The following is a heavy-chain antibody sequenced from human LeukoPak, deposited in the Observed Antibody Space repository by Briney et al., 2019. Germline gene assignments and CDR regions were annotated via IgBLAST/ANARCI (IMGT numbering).Heavy chain of an antibody. CDR1: GFSVSAHY. D-gene: IGHD1-26*01. CDR2: LFGGDTI. CDR3: AGRRGSSFDY. Sequence: GGSLRLSCATPGFSVSAHYMSWVRQAPGKGLEWVSTLFGGDTIDYTDSVKGRFTISRDNSGNTLYLQMNNLRADDTAVYYCAGRRGSSFDYWGRGTQVIVSS. J-gene: IGHJ4*02. V-gene: IGHV3-53*01.